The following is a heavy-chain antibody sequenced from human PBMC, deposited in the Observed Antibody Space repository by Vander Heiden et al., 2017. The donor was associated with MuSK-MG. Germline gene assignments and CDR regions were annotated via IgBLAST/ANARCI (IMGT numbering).Heavy chain of an antibody. J-gene: IGHJ4*02. Sequence: EVQLLESGGCLVQPGGSLRLSCAASGFPFSNHATAWVRRAPRKGLDWISAISGSGGDTYYADSVKGRFTISRDNSKNTLYLQMNSLRAEETALYYCAKGINTYGYYGDWGQGTLVTVSS. CDR1: GFPFSNHA. V-gene: IGHV3-23*01. CDR3: AKGINTYGYYGD. D-gene: IGHD3-22*01. CDR2: ISGSGGDT.